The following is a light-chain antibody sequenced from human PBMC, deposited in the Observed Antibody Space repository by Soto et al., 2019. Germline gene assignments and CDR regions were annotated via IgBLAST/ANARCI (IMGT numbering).Light chain of an antibody. J-gene: IGLJ2*01. CDR2: DVS. CDR3: CSYAGIVV. CDR1: SSDVGRYDY. V-gene: IGLV2-11*01. Sequence: QSALTQPRSVSGSPGQSVTISCTGTSSDVGRYDYVSWYQQDPGTAPKLMIYDVSKRPSGVPDRFSGSKSGNTASLTISGLQAEDEADYYCCSYAGIVVFGGGTQLTVL.